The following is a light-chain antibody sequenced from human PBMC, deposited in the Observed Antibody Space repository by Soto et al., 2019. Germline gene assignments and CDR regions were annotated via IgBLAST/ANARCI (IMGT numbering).Light chain of an antibody. CDR2: GAS. V-gene: IGKV3-20*01. CDR1: QSVSSSY. CDR3: QQCDVSPRLN. Sequence: EIVLTQSPGTLSLSPGERATLSCRASQSVSSSYLAWYQQKPGQAPRLLIYGASSRATGIPDRFSGSGSGTAFTRTISRLEPEDSAVYYCQQCDVSPRLNCGGGTKLEIK. J-gene: IGKJ4*01.